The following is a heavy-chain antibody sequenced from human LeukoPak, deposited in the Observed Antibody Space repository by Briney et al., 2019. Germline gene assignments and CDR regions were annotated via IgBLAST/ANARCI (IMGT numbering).Heavy chain of an antibody. J-gene: IGHJ4*02. V-gene: IGHV4-39*01. D-gene: IGHD6-13*01. CDR3: ARRAPSGSSSWYFDY. CDR2: IHYSGST. Sequence: SETLSLTCTVSGGSISNSRYYWGWVRQPPGEGLEWIGTIHYSGSTYYNPSLRSRVTISVDTSKNQYSLKLTSVTAADTAVYYCARRAPSGSSSWYFDYWGQGTLVTVSS. CDR1: GGSISNSRYY.